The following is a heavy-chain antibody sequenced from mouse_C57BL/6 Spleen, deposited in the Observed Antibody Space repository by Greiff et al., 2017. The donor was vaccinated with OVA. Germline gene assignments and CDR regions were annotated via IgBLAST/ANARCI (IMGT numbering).Heavy chain of an antibody. J-gene: IGHJ2*01. CDR1: GYSITSGYY. D-gene: IGHD1-1*01. CDR2: ISYDGSN. CDR3: ARVYYYGSSYYLDY. Sequence: EVKLQESGPGLVKPSQSLSLTCSVTGYSITSGYYWNWIRQFPGNKLEWMGYISYDGSNNYNPSLKNRISITRDTSKNQFFLKLNSVTTEDTATYYCARVYYYGSSYYLDYWGQGTTLTVSS. V-gene: IGHV3-6*01.